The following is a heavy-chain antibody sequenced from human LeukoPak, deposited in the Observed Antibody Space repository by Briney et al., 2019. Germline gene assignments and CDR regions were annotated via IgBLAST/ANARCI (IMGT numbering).Heavy chain of an antibody. D-gene: IGHD3-3*01. CDR3: ARPEEEGRSGYYRFDY. V-gene: IGHV4-39*01. CDR1: GGSISSTSYY. J-gene: IGHJ4*02. Sequence: SETLSLTCTISGGSISSTSYYWGWIRQPPGKGLEWIGSIYYSGTTYYSPSLRSRVTISVDTSKNQFSLKLSSVTAADTAVYYCARPEEEGRSGYYRFDYWGQGTLVTVSS. CDR2: IYYSGTT.